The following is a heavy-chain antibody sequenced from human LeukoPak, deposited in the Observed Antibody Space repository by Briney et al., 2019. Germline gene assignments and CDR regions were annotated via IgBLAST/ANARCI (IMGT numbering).Heavy chain of an antibody. D-gene: IGHD3-10*01. V-gene: IGHV4-34*01. CDR1: GGSFSGYY. J-gene: IGHJ4*02. CDR2: INRSGST. CDR3: ARGVDYYGSGSHEVDY. Sequence: SETLSLTCAVYGGSFSGYYWSWIRQPPGKGLEWIGEINRSGSTNYNPSLKSRVTISVDTSKNQFSLKLSSVTAADTAVYYRARGVDYYGSGSHEVDYWGQGTLVTVSS.